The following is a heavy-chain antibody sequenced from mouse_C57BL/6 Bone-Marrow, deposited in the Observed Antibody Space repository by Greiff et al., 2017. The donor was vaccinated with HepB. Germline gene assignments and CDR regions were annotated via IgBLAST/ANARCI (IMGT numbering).Heavy chain of an antibody. CDR1: GYSFTGYF. CDR2: INPYNGDT. J-gene: IGHJ2*01. V-gene: IGHV1-20*01. CDR3: ARGAYYYGLDY. D-gene: IGHD1-1*01. Sequence: VQLQQSGPELVKPGDSVKISCKASGYSFTGYFMNWVMQSHGKSLEWIGRINPYNGDTFYNQKFKGKATLTVDKSSSTAHMELRSLTSEDSAVYYCARGAYYYGLDYWGQGTTLTVSS.